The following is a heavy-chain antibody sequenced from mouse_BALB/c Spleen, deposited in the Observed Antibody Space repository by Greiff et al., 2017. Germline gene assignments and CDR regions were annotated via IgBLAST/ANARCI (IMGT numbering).Heavy chain of an antibody. D-gene: IGHD1-1*01. J-gene: IGHJ4*01. CDR3: ARFQYYYGSSLYAMDY. Sequence: EVMLVESGGGLVQPGGSLKLSCAASGFTFSSFGMHWVRQAPEKGLEWVAYISSGSSTIYYADTVKGRFTISRDNPKNTLFLQMTSLRSEDTAMYYCARFQYYYGSSLYAMDYWGQGTSVTVSS. CDR1: GFTFSSFG. CDR2: ISSGSSTI. V-gene: IGHV5-17*02.